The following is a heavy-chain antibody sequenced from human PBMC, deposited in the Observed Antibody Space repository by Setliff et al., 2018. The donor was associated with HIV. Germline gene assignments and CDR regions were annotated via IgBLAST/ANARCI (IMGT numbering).Heavy chain of an antibody. V-gene: IGHV4-61*10. Sequence: SETLSLTCTVSGGSISSGDYYWTWIRQPAGKGLQWIGEIYHGISTNYNPSLKSRVTLSLDNSKNQFSLKLTSVTAADTAVYYCARDIWAYGLMGSWGQGTLVTVSS. CDR2: IYHGIST. CDR3: ARDIWAYGLMGS. D-gene: IGHD4-17*01. CDR1: GGSISSGDYY. J-gene: IGHJ5*02.